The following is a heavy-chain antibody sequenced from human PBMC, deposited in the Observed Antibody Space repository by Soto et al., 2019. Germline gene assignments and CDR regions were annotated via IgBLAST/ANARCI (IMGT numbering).Heavy chain of an antibody. D-gene: IGHD3-9*01. CDR2: ISYSGNT. CDR3: ARASTYYDILTGYPKPYYFDY. J-gene: IGHJ4*02. Sequence: SETLSLTCTVSGGSISSYYWNWIRQPPGKGLEWIGYISYSGNTNYNPSLKSRVTVSVDTSRNQFSLKLNSVTAADTAVYYCARASTYYDILTGYPKPYYFDYWGQGTLVT. V-gene: IGHV4-59*01. CDR1: GGSISSYY.